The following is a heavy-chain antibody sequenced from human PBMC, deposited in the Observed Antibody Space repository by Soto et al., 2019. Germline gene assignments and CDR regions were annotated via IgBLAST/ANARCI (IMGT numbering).Heavy chain of an antibody. D-gene: IGHD6-19*01. CDR2: INAVNGNT. CDR1: GYTFTSYA. J-gene: IGHJ4*02. CDR3: ARGGVEGSGWEVGSCTY. V-gene: IGHV1-3*01. Sequence: QVQLVQSGAEVKKPGASVKVSCKASGYTFTSYAMHWVRQAPGQRLEWMGWINAVNGNTKYSQKFQGRVTITRDTTETTAYRERSSLRTEDTAVYYCARGGVEGSGWEVGSCTYGGKGTLVTVST.